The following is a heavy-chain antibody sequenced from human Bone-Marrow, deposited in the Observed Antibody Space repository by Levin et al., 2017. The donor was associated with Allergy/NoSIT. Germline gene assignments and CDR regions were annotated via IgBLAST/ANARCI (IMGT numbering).Heavy chain of an antibody. Sequence: NPSETLSLTCTVSGVSITSGSYYWSWIRQPAGKGLEWIGHSYTSGNITYNPSLKSRVTISLDTSKNPFSLKLRSVTATDTAVYDCARVLQYSYYYTDVWGKGTMVTVSS. J-gene: IGHJ6*03. CDR2: SYTSGNI. CDR1: GVSITSGSYY. V-gene: IGHV4-61*09. CDR3: ARVLQYSYYYTDV. D-gene: IGHD2-21*01.